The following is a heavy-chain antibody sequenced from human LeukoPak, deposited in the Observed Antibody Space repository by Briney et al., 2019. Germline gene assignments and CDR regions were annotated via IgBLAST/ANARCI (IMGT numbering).Heavy chain of an antibody. CDR1: GFTFSSSS. J-gene: IGHJ4*02. CDR2: ISSSGIYI. V-gene: IGHV3-21*06. Sequence: GGSLRLSCAASGFTFSSSSMNWLRQAPGKGLEWVSSISSSGIYIYYVDSVKGRFTISRDNTKNSLSLLMHNLRPEDTAVYYCARDQFDLLTGTTKTFDCWGQGTLVTVSS. CDR3: ARDQFDLLTGTTKTFDC. D-gene: IGHD3-9*01.